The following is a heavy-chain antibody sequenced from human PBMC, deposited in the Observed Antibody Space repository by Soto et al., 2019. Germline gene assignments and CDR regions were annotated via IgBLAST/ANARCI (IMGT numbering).Heavy chain of an antibody. CDR1: GGTFSSYA. V-gene: IGHV1-69*13. CDR3: TRGAERSVVGGVVAYYYYGMDV. J-gene: IGHJ6*02. Sequence: SVKVSCKASGGTFSSYAISWVRQAPGQGLEWMGGIIPIFGTANYAQKFQGRVTITADESTSTAYMELSSLRSEDTAVYYCTRGAERSVVGGVVAYYYYGMDVWGQGTTVTVSS. D-gene: IGHD2-15*01. CDR2: IIPIFGTA.